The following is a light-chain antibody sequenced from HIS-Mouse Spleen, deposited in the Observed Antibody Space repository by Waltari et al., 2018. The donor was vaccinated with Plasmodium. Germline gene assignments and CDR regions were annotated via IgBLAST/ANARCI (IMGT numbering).Light chain of an antibody. J-gene: IGLJ2*01. V-gene: IGLV3-25*03. Sequence: SYELTQPPSVSVSPGQTARLPCPGDALPKQYAYWYQQKPGQAPVLVIYKDSERPSGIPERFSGSSSGTTVTLTISGVQAEDEADYYCQSADSSGTYQVFGGGTKLTVL. CDR3: QSADSSGTYQV. CDR2: KDS. CDR1: ALPKQY.